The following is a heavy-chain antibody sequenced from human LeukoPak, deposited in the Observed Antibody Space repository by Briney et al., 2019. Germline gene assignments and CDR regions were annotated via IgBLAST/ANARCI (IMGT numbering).Heavy chain of an antibody. Sequence: SETLSLTRTVSGDAISTYYWNWIRQTPGKGLQWIGHIANGRTDYNPSLKSRAFISVDTSKNQISLKLTSVTAADTALYFCARDKAHTYGYYFDPWGQGSQVLVSS. D-gene: IGHD3-10*01. CDR2: IANGRT. V-gene: IGHV4-59*13. CDR3: ARDKAHTYGYYFDP. CDR1: GDAISTYY. J-gene: IGHJ4*02.